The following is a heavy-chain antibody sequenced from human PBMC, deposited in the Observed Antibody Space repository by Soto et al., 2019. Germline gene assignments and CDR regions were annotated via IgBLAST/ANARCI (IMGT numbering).Heavy chain of an antibody. J-gene: IGHJ6*02. D-gene: IGHD4-17*01. CDR2: IYYSGST. V-gene: IGHV4-30-4*08. CDR3: ARDHYGDYGYGMAV. CDR1: GGSISSGGYY. Sequence: SETLSLTCTVSGGSISSGGYYWSWIRQHPGKGLEWIGYIYYSGSTNYNPCLKSRVTISVDTSKNQFSLKLSSVTAADTAVYYCARDHYGDYGYGMAVWGQGTTVTVSS.